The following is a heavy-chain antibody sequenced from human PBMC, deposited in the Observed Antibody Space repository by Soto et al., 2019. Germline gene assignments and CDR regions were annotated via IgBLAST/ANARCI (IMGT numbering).Heavy chain of an antibody. CDR3: ARDPGYSSGWYFGFDP. J-gene: IGHJ5*02. CDR2: IIPIFGTA. V-gene: IGHV1-69*13. CDR1: GGTFSSYA. D-gene: IGHD6-19*01. Sequence: SVKVSCKASGGTFSSYAISWVRQAPGQGLEWMGGIIPIFGTANYAQKFQGRVTITADESTSTAYMELSSLRSEDTAVYSCARDPGYSSGWYFGFDPWGQGTLVTVSS.